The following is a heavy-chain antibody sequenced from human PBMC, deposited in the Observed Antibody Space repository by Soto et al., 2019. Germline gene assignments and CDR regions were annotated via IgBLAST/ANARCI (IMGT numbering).Heavy chain of an antibody. CDR2: IGDSGADI. J-gene: IGHJ4*02. D-gene: IGHD2-8*01. CDR3: AKEGYCNNGVCYRVLDY. Sequence: EVQLLESGGGLVQPGGSLRLSCAASGFTFSNYAMSWVRQAPGKGLEWVSRIGDSGADIYYADSVKGRFTISRDNSENTLYLQVNSLRADDSAVYYCAKEGYCNNGVCYRVLDYWGQGTLVTVSS. V-gene: IGHV3-23*01. CDR1: GFTFSNYA.